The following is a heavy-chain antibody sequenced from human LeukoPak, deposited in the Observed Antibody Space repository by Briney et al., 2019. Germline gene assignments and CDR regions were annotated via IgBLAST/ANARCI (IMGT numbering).Heavy chain of an antibody. J-gene: IGHJ4*02. CDR3: ASLLLYCSGSTCYSDY. CDR1: GFTFSNYG. V-gene: IGHV3-30*03. Sequence: GGSLRLSCAASGFTFSNYGIHWVRQAPGKGLEWVAVISSDGNHKYYADSVKGRFTISRDNSKNTLYLQMNSLRTEDTAVYYCASLLLYCSGSTCYSDYWGQGSLVTVSS. CDR2: ISSDGNHK. D-gene: IGHD2-15*01.